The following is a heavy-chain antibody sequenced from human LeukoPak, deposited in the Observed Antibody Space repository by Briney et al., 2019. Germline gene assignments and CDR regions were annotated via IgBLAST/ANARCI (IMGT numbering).Heavy chain of an antibody. V-gene: IGHV4-4*07. CDR2: IYTSGST. D-gene: IGHD5-12*01. J-gene: IGHJ3*02. Sequence: SETLSLTCAVYGGSFSGYYWSWIRQPAGKGLEWIGRIYTSGSTNYNPSLKSRVTMSVDTSKDQFSLKLSSVTAADTAVYYCARDRLRWDDAFDIWGQGTMVTVSS. CDR3: ARDRLRWDDAFDI. CDR1: GGSFSGYY.